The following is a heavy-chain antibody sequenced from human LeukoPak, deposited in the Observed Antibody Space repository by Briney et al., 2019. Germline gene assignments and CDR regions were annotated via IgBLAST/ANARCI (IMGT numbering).Heavy chain of an antibody. D-gene: IGHD3-3*01. Sequence: GGSLRLSCAASGFTFSKYDMYWVRQAPGKGLECVSVISRSDGNTYYADSVKGRFTVSRDNSRNTLYLQMDSLRAEDTAVYFCTRVEKGFWSGFKMDVWGKGTTVAVSS. CDR2: ISRSDGNT. V-gene: IGHV3-23*01. CDR1: GFTFSKYD. CDR3: TRVEKGFWSGFKMDV. J-gene: IGHJ6*04.